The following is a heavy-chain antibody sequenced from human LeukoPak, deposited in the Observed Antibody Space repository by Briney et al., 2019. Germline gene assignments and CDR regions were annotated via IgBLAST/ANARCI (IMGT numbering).Heavy chain of an antibody. J-gene: IGHJ5*02. CDR3: ARAAPPTIFGVVINNP. CDR1: GYTFTGYY. CDR2: INPNTGGT. Sequence: GASVKVSCKASGYTFTGYYMHWVRQAPGQGLEWMGWINPNTGGTNYAQKFQGRVTMTTDTSISTAYMELSSLRSDDTAVYYCARAAPPTIFGVVINNPWGQGTLVTVSS. D-gene: IGHD3-3*01. V-gene: IGHV1-2*02.